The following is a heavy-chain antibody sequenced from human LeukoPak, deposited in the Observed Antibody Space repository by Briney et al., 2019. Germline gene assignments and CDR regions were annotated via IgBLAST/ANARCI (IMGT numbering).Heavy chain of an antibody. Sequence: GGSLRLYCAASGFTFSDHYMDWVRQAPGKGLEWAGRIRNKANRYTTEYAASVKGRFTFSRDDSKNSLYLQMNSLKTEDTAMYYCARTSGSYSGGAFDIWRRRTMVTVSS. CDR2: IRNKANRYTT. CDR1: GFTFSDHY. D-gene: IGHD1-26*01. V-gene: IGHV3-72*01. CDR3: ARTSGSYSGGAFDI. J-gene: IGHJ3*02.